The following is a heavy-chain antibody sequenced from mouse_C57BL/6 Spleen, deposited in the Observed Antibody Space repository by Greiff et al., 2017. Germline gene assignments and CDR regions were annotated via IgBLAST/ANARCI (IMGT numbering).Heavy chain of an antibody. Sequence: VQLQQSGPELVKPGASVKISCKASGYSFTSYYIHWVKQRPGQGLEWIGWIYPGSGNTKYNEKFKGKATLTADTSASTAYRQLSSLTSEDSAVYYCARGGGLWYFDVWGTGTTVTVSS. CDR2: IYPGSGNT. V-gene: IGHV1-66*01. D-gene: IGHD3-1*01. J-gene: IGHJ1*03. CDR1: GYSFTSYY. CDR3: ARGGGLWYFDV.